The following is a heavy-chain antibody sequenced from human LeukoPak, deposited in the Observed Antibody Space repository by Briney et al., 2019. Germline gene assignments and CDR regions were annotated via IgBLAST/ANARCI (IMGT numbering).Heavy chain of an antibody. CDR3: TRSEYTYYYDGSGYLIDY. Sequence: GGSLRLSCTASGFTFGDYALTWVRRAPGKGLEWLGFIRSKTYGGTTELAASVEGRFTISRDDSKSIAYLQMNSLKTEDTAVYYCTRSEYTYYYDGSGYLIDYWGQGTLVTVSS. D-gene: IGHD3-22*01. CDR2: IRSKTYGGTT. V-gene: IGHV3-49*04. J-gene: IGHJ4*02. CDR1: GFTFGDYA.